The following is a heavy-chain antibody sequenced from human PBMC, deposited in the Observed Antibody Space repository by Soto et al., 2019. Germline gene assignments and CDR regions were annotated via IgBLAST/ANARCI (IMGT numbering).Heavy chain of an antibody. J-gene: IGHJ6*02. CDR3: ARVALHDGWLDRLLDYCDWMDA. V-gene: IGHV1-18*04. D-gene: IGHD3-22*01. CDR1: GYTFTSYG. CDR2: ISAYNGNT. Sequence: ASVKVSCKASGYTFTSYGISWVRQAPGQGLEWMGWISAYNGNTNYAQKLQGRVTMTTDTSTSTAYMELRSLRSDDTAVYYCARVALHDGWLDRLLDYCDWMDAWGQGTTVTVSS.